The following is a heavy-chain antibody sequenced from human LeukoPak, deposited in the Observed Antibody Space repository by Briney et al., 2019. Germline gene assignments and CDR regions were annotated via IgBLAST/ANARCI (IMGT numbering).Heavy chain of an antibody. D-gene: IGHD2/OR15-2a*01. CDR3: ARDAVLLSVAQKYYFDS. CDR1: GYTFTAYY. V-gene: IGHV1-2*02. CDR2: INPYSGAT. Sequence: ASVKVSCKASGYTFTAYYIHWVRQAPGQGLEWMGWINPYSGATNYAQNFQGRVTMTRDTSITTVYMDLTGLTSDDTAVYYCARDAVLLSVAQKYYFDSWGQGTLVTVSS. J-gene: IGHJ4*02.